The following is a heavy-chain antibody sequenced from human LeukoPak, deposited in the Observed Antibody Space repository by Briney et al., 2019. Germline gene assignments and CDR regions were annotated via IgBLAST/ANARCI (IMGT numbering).Heavy chain of an antibody. CDR3: AKRGEGVSNTWYMNNWFDP. CDR1: GFTFSSYG. J-gene: IGHJ5*02. V-gene: IGHV3-30*02. Sequence: GGSLRLSCAASGFTFSSYGMHWVRQAPGKGLEWVAFIRYDGSNKYYADSVKGRFTISRDNSKNTLYLQMNSLRAEDTAVYYCAKRGEGVSNTWYMNNWFDPWGQGTLVTVSS. CDR2: IRYDGSNK. D-gene: IGHD6-13*01.